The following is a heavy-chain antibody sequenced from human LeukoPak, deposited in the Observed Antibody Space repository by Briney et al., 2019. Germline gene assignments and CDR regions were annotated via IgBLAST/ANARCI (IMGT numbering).Heavy chain of an antibody. D-gene: IGHD5-24*01. CDR3: AKERGYDYNHIDY. Sequence: GGSLRLSCEASGFPFSSYAMNWVRQAPGKGLGWVSTISGSGGSTYYADSVKGRFTISRDKSKNTVYLQMNSLRAEDTAVYYCAKERGYDYNHIDYWGQGTLVTVSS. V-gene: IGHV3-23*01. J-gene: IGHJ4*02. CDR1: GFPFSSYA. CDR2: ISGSGGST.